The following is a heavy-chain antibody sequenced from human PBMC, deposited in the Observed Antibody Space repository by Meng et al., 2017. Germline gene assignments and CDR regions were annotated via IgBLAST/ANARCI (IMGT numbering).Heavy chain of an antibody. CDR3: ARSRGQDY. Sequence: GESLKISCAASGFTFSSYAMSWVRQAPGKGLECVATIKSDGSEKYYVDSVRGRFTISRDNAENSLYLQMNSLRAEDTAVYYCARSRGQDYWGQGTLVTVSS. V-gene: IGHV3-7*01. D-gene: IGHD6-25*01. J-gene: IGHJ4*02. CDR2: IKSDGSEK. CDR1: GFTFSSYA.